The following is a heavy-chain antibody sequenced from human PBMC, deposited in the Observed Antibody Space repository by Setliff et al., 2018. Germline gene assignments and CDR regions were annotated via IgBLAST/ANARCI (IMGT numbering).Heavy chain of an antibody. D-gene: IGHD3-10*01. V-gene: IGHV1-3*01. Sequence: RASVKVSCKASGYTFTDYAIHWVRQAPGQRPEWMGWINPDKGNTKYSQKFQDRVTIIRDTSASTAYMELSSLRSEDTAVYYCARDVSPYGSGNYYVINWFDPWGQGTLVTVSS. CDR1: GYTFTDYA. CDR3: ARDVSPYGSGNYYVINWFDP. J-gene: IGHJ5*02. CDR2: INPDKGNT.